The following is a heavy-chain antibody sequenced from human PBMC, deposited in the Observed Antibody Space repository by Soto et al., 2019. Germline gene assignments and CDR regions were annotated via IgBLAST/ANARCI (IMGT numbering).Heavy chain of an antibody. CDR3: ARTVFGSSWYTPTGGYYGMDV. CDR1: GYTFTGYY. Sequence: ASVKVSCKASGYTFTGYYMHWVRQAPGQGLEWMGWINPNGGGTNYAQKFQGRVTMTRDTSISTAYMELSRLRSDDTAVYYCARTVFGSSWYTPTGGYYGMDVWGQGTTVTVSS. V-gene: IGHV1-2*02. CDR2: INPNGGGT. D-gene: IGHD6-13*01. J-gene: IGHJ6*02.